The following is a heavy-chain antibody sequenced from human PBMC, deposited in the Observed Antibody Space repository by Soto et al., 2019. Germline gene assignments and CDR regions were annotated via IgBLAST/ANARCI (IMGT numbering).Heavy chain of an antibody. V-gene: IGHV3-33*01. J-gene: IGHJ4*02. CDR3: ARARGYSPAFDY. D-gene: IGHD3-22*01. CDR1: GFTFSSYG. CDR2: IWYDGSNK. Sequence: QVQLVESGGGVVQPGRSLRLSCAASGFTFSSYGMQWVRQAPGKGLEWVAVIWYDGSNKYYADSVKGRFTISRDNSKNTLYLQMNSLRAEDTAVYYCARARGYSPAFDYRGQGTLVTVSS.